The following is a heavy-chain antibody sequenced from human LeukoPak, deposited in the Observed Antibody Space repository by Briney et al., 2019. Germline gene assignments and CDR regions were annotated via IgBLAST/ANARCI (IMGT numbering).Heavy chain of an antibody. Sequence: GGSLRLSCAASGFTVSSNYMTCGRQAPGKGLEWVSLIYSGGGTDYSDSVKGRFTISTDNSKNKLYLQMNSLRADDTAVYSRASQVGYSSGWYYYGMDVWGQGTTVTVFS. CDR2: IYSGGGT. CDR1: GFTVSSNY. CDR3: ASQVGYSSGWYYYGMDV. V-gene: IGHV3-53*01. J-gene: IGHJ6*02. D-gene: IGHD6-19*01.